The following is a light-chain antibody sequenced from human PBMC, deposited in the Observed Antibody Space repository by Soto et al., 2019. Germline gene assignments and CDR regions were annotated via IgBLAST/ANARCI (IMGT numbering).Light chain of an antibody. V-gene: IGLV4-69*01. CDR1: SGHSSYA. CDR3: QTWGTGPWV. Sequence: QLVLTQSPSASASLGASVKLTCTLSSGHSSYAIAWHQQQPEKGPRYLMKVNSDGSHSKGDGIPDCFSGSSSGAERYLTISSLQSEDEADYYCQTWGTGPWVFGGGTKLTVL. J-gene: IGLJ3*02. CDR2: VNSDGSH.